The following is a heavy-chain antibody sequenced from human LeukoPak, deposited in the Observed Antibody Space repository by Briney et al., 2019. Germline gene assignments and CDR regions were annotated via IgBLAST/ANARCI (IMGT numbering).Heavy chain of an antibody. Sequence: SGTLSLTCTVSGDSISGYYWNWIRQPAERGLEWIGRIYTTRTTTYTPSLNTPVTMSIDTSKNQFSLNPTSVTAADTAMYYCARDSWNSRFDPWGQGTLVTVSS. CDR2: IYTTRTT. CDR1: GDSISGYY. V-gene: IGHV4-4*07. J-gene: IGHJ5*02. CDR3: ARDSWNSRFDP. D-gene: IGHD1-7*01.